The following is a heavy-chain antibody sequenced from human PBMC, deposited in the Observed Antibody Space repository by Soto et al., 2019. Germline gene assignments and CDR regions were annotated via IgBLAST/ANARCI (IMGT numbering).Heavy chain of an antibody. CDR2: ISSNGGST. D-gene: IGHD3-3*01. Sequence: GGSLRLSCAASGFTFSSYAMHWVRQAPGKGLEYVSAISSNGGSTYYANSVKGRFTISRDNSKNTLYLQMGSLRAEDMAVYDCARDSSDIGTFWSGYDYYYGMDVWGQGTTVTVSS. CDR1: GFTFSSYA. V-gene: IGHV3-64*01. CDR3: ARDSSDIGTFWSGYDYYYGMDV. J-gene: IGHJ6*02.